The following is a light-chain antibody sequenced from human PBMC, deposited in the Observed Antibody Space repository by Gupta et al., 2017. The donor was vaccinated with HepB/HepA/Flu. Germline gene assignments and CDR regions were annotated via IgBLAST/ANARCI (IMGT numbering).Light chain of an antibody. Sequence: EIVLTQSPATLSLSPGERATLSCGASQSVTNNSLAWYQQKPGLAPRLLISDTSNRATAIPDSFSGSGSGTDFTLTISRLEPEDFAVYYCHQYGDYPRTFGQGTKVEMK. CDR1: QSVTNNS. CDR2: DTS. V-gene: IGKV3D-20*01. J-gene: IGKJ1*01. CDR3: HQYGDYPRT.